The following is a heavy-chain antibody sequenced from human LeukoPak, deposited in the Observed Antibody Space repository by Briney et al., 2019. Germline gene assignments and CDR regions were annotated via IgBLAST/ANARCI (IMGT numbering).Heavy chain of an antibody. D-gene: IGHD6-19*01. CDR3: ARRWYSSGYAPFDH. Sequence: ASVKVSCKASGYTFTGHYLQWVRQAPGQGLEWMGWFNPNSGGTNYAQRFQGRVTMTRDTSISTAYMELSRLRSDDTAVYYCARRWYSSGYAPFDHWGQGTLVTVSS. CDR2: FNPNSGGT. V-gene: IGHV1-2*02. CDR1: GYTFTGHY. J-gene: IGHJ4*02.